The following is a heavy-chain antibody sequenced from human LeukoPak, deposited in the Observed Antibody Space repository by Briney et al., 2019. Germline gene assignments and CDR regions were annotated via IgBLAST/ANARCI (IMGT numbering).Heavy chain of an antibody. D-gene: IGHD6-19*01. Sequence: GRSLRLSCAASGFTFDDYAMHWDRQAPGKGLEWVSGISWNSGSIGYADSVKGRFTISRDNAKNSLYLQMNSLRAEDTALYYCAKDIEYSSGWVALGYWGQGTLVTVSS. CDR1: GFTFDDYA. J-gene: IGHJ4*02. CDR3: AKDIEYSSGWVALGY. CDR2: ISWNSGSI. V-gene: IGHV3-9*01.